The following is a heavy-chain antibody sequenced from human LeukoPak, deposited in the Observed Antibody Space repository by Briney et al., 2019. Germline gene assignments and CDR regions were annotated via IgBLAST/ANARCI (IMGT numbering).Heavy chain of an antibody. Sequence: GASVKVSCKASGYTFTSYDINWVRQATGQGLEWMGWMNPNSGNTGYAQKVQGRVTMTRNTSIRTAYMELSSLRSEDTAVYYCARAGSSGSYYYYMDVWGKGTTVTVSS. V-gene: IGHV1-8*01. CDR2: MNPNSGNT. CDR1: GYTFTSYD. D-gene: IGHD3-10*01. J-gene: IGHJ6*03. CDR3: ARAGSSGSYYYYMDV.